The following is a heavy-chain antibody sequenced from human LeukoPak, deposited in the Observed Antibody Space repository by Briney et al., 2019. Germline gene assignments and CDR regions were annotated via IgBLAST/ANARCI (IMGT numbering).Heavy chain of an antibody. CDR1: GYTFTGYY. V-gene: IGHV1-2*02. D-gene: IGHD3-9*01. Sequence: ASVKVSCKASGYTFTGYYMHWVRQAPGQGLEWMGWINPNSGGTNYAQKFQGRVTMTRDTPISTAYMELSRLRSDDTAVYYCARDLHYDILTGYNYWGQGTLVTVSS. CDR2: INPNSGGT. J-gene: IGHJ4*02. CDR3: ARDLHYDILTGYNY.